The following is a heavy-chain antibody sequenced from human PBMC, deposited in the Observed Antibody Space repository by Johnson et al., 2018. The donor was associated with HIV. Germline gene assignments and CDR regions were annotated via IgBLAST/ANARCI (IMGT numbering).Heavy chain of an antibody. CDR3: ARGQVQWPASINDAFDI. Sequence: VQLVESGEGLVQPGGSLRLSCAASGFTFSSYWMSWVRQAPGKGLEWVANIKQDGSEKYYVDSVKGRFTISRANAKNSLYLQINSLRAEDTAVYYCARGQVQWPASINDAFDIWGQGTMVTVSS. V-gene: IGHV3-7*01. CDR2: IKQDGSEK. J-gene: IGHJ3*02. D-gene: IGHD6-19*01. CDR1: GFTFSSYW.